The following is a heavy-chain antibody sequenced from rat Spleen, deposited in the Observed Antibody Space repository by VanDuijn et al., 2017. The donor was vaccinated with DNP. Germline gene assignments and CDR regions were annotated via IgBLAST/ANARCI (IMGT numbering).Heavy chain of an antibody. CDR3: ARWTRYFDY. D-gene: IGHD1-7*01. CDR1: GYSITSNY. V-gene: IGHV3-1*01. CDR2: ISYSGST. J-gene: IGHJ2*01. Sequence: EVQLQESGSGLVKPSQSLSLTCSVTGYSITSNYWGWIRKFPGNKMEYIGHISYSGSTNYNPSLKSRISITRDTSQNHLFLQLNSVTTEDTATYYCARWTRYFDYWGQGVMVTVSS.